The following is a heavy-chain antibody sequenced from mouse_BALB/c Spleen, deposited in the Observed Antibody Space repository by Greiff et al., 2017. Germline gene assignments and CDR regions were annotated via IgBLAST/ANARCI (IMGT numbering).Heavy chain of an antibody. D-gene: IGHD2-14*01. Sequence: EVKLMESGGGLVQPGGSRKLSCAASGFTFSSFGMHWVRQAPEKGLEWVAYISSGSSTIYYADTVKGRFTISRDNPKNTLFLQMTSLRSEDTAMYYCARSPYYRYEGYAMDYWGQGTSVTVSS. CDR1: GFTFSSFG. V-gene: IGHV5-17*02. J-gene: IGHJ4*01. CDR2: ISSGSSTI. CDR3: ARSPYYRYEGYAMDY.